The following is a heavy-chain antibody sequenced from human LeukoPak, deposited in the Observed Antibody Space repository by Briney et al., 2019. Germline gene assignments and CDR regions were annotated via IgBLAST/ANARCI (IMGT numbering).Heavy chain of an antibody. CDR3: ARTAVAGIYYFDY. CDR2: INPNSGGT. J-gene: IGHJ4*02. D-gene: IGHD6-19*01. CDR1: GYTFTGYY. V-gene: IGHV1-2*02. Sequence: ASVKVSCKASGYTFTGYYMHWVRQAPGQGLEWTGWINPNSGGTNYAQKFQGRVTMTRDTSISTAYMELSRLRSDDTAVYYCARTAVAGIYYFDYWGQGTLVTVSS.